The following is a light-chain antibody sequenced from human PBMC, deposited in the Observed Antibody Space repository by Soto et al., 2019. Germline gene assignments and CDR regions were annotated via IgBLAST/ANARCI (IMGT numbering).Light chain of an antibody. CDR1: SSDVGSYNL. CDR2: EGS. Sequence: QSALTQPASVSGSPGQSITISCTGTSSDVGSYNLVSWFQHHPGKAPKLMTYEGSKRPSGVSNRLSGSKSGNTASLTISGLQAEDEADYYCCSFAGSSTYVVFGGGTKLTVL. V-gene: IGLV2-23*01. J-gene: IGLJ2*01. CDR3: CSFAGSSTYVV.